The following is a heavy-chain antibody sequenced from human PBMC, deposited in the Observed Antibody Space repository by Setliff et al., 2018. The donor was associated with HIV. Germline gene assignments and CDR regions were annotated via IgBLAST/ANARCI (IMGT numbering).Heavy chain of an antibody. D-gene: IGHD2-2*01. V-gene: IGHV1-69*10. CDR1: GGTFSIYA. Sequence: SVKVSCKASGGTFSIYAISWVQQAPGQGLEWMGGIIPILGMSIYAQKFQGRVTITADESTSTAYMELSSLRSDDTAVYYCARGGVCTSTSCGGNYYYGMDVWGQGTTVTVS. J-gene: IGHJ6*02. CDR2: IIPILGMS. CDR3: ARGGVCTSTSCGGNYYYGMDV.